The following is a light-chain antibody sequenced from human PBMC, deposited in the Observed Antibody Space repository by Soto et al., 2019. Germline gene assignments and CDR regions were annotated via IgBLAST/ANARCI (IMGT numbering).Light chain of an antibody. Sequence: EIVLTQSPGTLSLSPGERATLSCRASQSVSSSYLAWYQQKPGQAPRLLIYGASSMATGIPDRFSGSGSGTDFTLTISRLEPEDLAVYYCQQYGSSPNTFGQGTKLEIK. CDR1: QSVSSSY. V-gene: IGKV3-20*01. J-gene: IGKJ2*01. CDR2: GAS. CDR3: QQYGSSPNT.